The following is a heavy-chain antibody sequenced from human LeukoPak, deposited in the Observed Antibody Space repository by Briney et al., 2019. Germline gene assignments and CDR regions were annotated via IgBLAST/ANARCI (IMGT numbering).Heavy chain of an antibody. Sequence: SETLSLTCAVYGGSFSGYYWSWIRQPPGKGLEWIGEINHSGSTNYNPSLKSRVTISVDTSKNQFSLKLSSVTAADTAVYYCAKLEIAAAANYFDYWGQGTLVTVSS. D-gene: IGHD6-13*01. J-gene: IGHJ4*02. CDR1: GGSFSGYY. CDR3: AKLEIAAAANYFDY. CDR2: INHSGST. V-gene: IGHV4-34*01.